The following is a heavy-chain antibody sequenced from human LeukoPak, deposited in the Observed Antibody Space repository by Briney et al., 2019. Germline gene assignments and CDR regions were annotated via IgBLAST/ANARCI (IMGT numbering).Heavy chain of an antibody. CDR3: ARDLAVLAAAGMDY. CDR1: GYTFTGYY. Sequence: ASVKVSCKASGYTFTGYYMHWVRQAPGQGLEWMGWINPNSGGTNYAQKFQGRVTMTRDTSISTAYMELSRLRSDDTAVYYCARDLAVLAAAGMDYWGQGTLVTVSS. J-gene: IGHJ4*02. CDR2: INPNSGGT. D-gene: IGHD6-13*01. V-gene: IGHV1-2*02.